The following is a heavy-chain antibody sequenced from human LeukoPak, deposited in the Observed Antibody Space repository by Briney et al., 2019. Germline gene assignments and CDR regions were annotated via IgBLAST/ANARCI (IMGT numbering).Heavy chain of an antibody. D-gene: IGHD3-9*01. CDR3: AGLDDDYGILTGYYYFDY. CDR1: GYTFTSYG. V-gene: IGHV1-18*01. J-gene: IGHJ4*02. Sequence: ASVKVSCKASGYTFTSYGISWVRQAPGQGLEWMGWISAYNGNTNYAQKLQGRVTMTTDTSTSTAYMELRSLRSDDTAVYYCAGLDDDYGILTGYYYFDYWGQGTLVTVSS. CDR2: ISAYNGNT.